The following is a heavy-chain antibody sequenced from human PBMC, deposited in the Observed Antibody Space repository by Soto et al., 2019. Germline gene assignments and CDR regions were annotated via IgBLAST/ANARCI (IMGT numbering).Heavy chain of an antibody. CDR3: ARVGKIVCGVRLGFDL. V-gene: IGHV3-30-3*01. CDR2: ISYDGSNK. J-gene: IGHJ2*01. Sequence: QVQLVESGGGVVQPGRSLRLSCAASGFTFSSYAMHWVRQAPGKGLEWVAVISYDGSNKYYADSVKGRFTTSRDNSKNTRYLQMNSVIAEDTAVYYCARVGKIVCGVRLGFDLWCRGTLVTVSS. CDR1: GFTFSSYA. D-gene: IGHD1-26*01.